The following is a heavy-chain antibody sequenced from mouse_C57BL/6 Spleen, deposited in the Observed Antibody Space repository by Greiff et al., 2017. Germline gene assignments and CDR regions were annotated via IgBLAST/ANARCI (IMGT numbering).Heavy chain of an antibody. CDR1: GYAFSSSW. V-gene: IGHV1-82*01. Sequence: QVQLQQSGPELVKPGASVKISCKASGYAFSSSWMNWVKQRPGKGLEWIGRIYPGDGDTNYNGKFKGKATLTADKSSSTAYMQLSSLTSEDSAVYFCARWGYGSSSDYWGQGTTLTVSS. J-gene: IGHJ2*01. CDR3: ARWGYGSSSDY. CDR2: IYPGDGDT. D-gene: IGHD1-1*01.